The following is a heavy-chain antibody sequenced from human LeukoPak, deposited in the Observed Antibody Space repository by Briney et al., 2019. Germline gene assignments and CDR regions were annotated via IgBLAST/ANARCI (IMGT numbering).Heavy chain of an antibody. V-gene: IGHV3-21*01. CDR1: GFIFSTYN. CDR3: ARESSVTTHYYYYMDV. CDR2: ISSSSSYI. Sequence: GGSLRLSCAASGFIFSTYNMNWVRQAPGKGLEWVSSISSSSSYIYYADSVKGRFTISRDNGKNSLYLQMNSLGAEDTAVYYCARESSVTTHYYYYMDVWGKGTTVTISS. D-gene: IGHD4-17*01. J-gene: IGHJ6*03.